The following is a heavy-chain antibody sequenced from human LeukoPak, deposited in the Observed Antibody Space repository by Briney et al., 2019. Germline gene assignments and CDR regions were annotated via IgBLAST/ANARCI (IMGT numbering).Heavy chain of an antibody. CDR1: GGTFSSYA. J-gene: IGHJ4*02. CDR3: ARLSGETYYYDSSGSA. Sequence: ASVKVSCKASGGTFSSYAISWVRQAPGQGLEWMGGIIPIFGTANYAQKFQGRVTITADESTSTAYMELSSLRSEDTVVYYCARLSGETYYYDSSGSAWGQGTLVTVSS. V-gene: IGHV1-69*13. D-gene: IGHD3-22*01. CDR2: IIPIFGTA.